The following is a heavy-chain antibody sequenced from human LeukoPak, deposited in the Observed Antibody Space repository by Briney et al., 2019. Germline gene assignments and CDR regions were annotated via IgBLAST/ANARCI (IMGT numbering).Heavy chain of an antibody. CDR1: GFTFSNYW. V-gene: IGHV3-7*01. CDR2: IKEDGSAK. J-gene: IGHJ4*02. CDR3: ATYSGISSMAV. D-gene: IGHD1-26*01. Sequence: GGSLRLSCEASGFTFSNYWMSWVRRAPGKGLEWVANIKEDGSAKYYVDSVKGRFTISRDNAKSSLYLQMNSLRAEDTSVYYCATYSGISSMAVWGEGTLVTVSS.